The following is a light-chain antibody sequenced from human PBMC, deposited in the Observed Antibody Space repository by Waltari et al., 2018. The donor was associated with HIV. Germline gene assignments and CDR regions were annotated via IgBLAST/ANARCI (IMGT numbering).Light chain of an antibody. CDR2: GAS. V-gene: IGKV3-20*01. CDR1: QSVSSSY. CDR3: QQYGSSPLT. J-gene: IGKJ4*01. Sequence: EIVLTQSPGTLSLSPGDRATLSCRASQSVSSSYLAWYQQKPGQAPRLLIYGASSRATGIPDRFSGSGSGTDFTLTIRRLEPEDFVVYYCQQYGSSPLTFGGGTKVEIK.